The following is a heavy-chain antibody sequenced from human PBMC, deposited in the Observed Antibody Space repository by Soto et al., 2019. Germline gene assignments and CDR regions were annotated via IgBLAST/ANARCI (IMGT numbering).Heavy chain of an antibody. V-gene: IGHV3-30-3*01. CDR2: ISFDGSNR. CDR1: GIILSDYA. Sequence: GGSLRLSCVSSGIILSDYAMDWVRQAPGKGLEWVALISFDGSNRFYADSVKGRFTVSRDNSRDTVYLQMDSLRDEDTAMYYCARGARGGWDNWFDPWGHGTLVTVSS. D-gene: IGHD2-15*01. J-gene: IGHJ5*02. CDR3: ARGARGGWDNWFDP.